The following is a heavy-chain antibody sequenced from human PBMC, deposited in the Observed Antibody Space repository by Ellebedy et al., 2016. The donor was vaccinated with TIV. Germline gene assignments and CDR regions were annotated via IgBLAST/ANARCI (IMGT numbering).Heavy chain of an antibody. J-gene: IGHJ3*02. CDR3: ARGTASYQNPFDI. Sequence: SETLSLXCTVSGGSISSGDYYWSWIRQPPGKGLEWIGYIYYSGSTNYNPSLKSRVTISVDTSKNQFSLKLSSVTAADTAVYYCARGTASYQNPFDIWGQGTMVTVSS. V-gene: IGHV4-30-4*01. CDR1: GGSISSGDYY. CDR2: IYYSGST. D-gene: IGHD1-26*01.